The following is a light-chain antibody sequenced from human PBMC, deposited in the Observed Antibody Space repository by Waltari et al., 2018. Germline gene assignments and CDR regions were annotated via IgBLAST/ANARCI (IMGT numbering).Light chain of an antibody. CDR1: NLGDKY. CDR3: QAWDSSTVV. CDR2: QDS. V-gene: IGLV3-1*01. Sequence: SYELTQPPSVSVSPGQTASITFSGDNLGDKYACWYQQKPGQSPVLVIYQDSKRPSGSPEGFSGSNSGNTATLTVGGTQAMDEADYYCQAWDSSTVVFGGGTKLTVL. J-gene: IGLJ2*01.